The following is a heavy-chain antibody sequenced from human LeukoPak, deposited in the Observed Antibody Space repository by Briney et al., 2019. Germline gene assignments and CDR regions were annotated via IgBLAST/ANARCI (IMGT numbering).Heavy chain of an antibody. CDR2: IYASGST. D-gene: IGHD2-2*01. V-gene: IGHV4-4*07. CDR1: GGSVSTYY. Sequence: SETLSLTCTVSGGSVSTYYWSWIRQPAGKGLEWLGRIYASGSTNYNPSLRNRVTMLEDTSRNQFSLMLTSVTAADTAVYFCARGGQCTTTRCSLSALDLWGPGAMVTVSS. J-gene: IGHJ3*01. CDR3: ARGGQCTTTRCSLSALDL.